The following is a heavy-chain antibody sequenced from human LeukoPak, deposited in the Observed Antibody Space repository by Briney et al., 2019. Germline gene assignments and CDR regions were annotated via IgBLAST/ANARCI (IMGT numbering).Heavy chain of an antibody. J-gene: IGHJ1*01. CDR3: ARVTQWLDSPAEYFQH. V-gene: IGHV1-2*04. CDR2: INPNSGGT. D-gene: IGHD6-19*01. Sequence: ASVKVSCKASGYTFTGYYIHWVRQAPGQGLEWMGWINPNSGGTNYAQKFQGWVTMTRDTSISTAYMELRSLRSDDTAVYYCARVTQWLDSPAEYFQHWGQGTLVTVSS. CDR1: GYTFTGYY.